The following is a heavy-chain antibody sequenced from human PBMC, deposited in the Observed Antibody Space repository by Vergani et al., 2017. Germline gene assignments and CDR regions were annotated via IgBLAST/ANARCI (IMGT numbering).Heavy chain of an antibody. J-gene: IGHJ6*03. CDR3: ARDGSPLGIVTYYYYMDV. Sequence: QVQLVESGGGLVKPGGSLRLSCAASGFTFSDYYMSWIRQAPGKGLEWVSYISSSGSTIYYADSVTGRFTISRDNAKNSLYLHMNSLSAEDTAVYYCARDGSPLGIVTYYYYMDVWGKGTTVTVSS. CDR1: GFTFSDYY. CDR2: ISSSGSTI. V-gene: IGHV3-11*01. D-gene: IGHD2-21*01.